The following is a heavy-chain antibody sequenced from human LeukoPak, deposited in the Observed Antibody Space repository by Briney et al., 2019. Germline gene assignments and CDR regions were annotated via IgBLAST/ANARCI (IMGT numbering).Heavy chain of an antibody. Sequence: PSQTLSLTCAVSGGSISSGGYSWSWIRQPPGKGLEWIGYIYHSGSTYYNPSLKSRVTISVDRSKNQFSLKLSSVTAADTAVYYCARGGLVEYCSGDSCPLVPYYFDYWGQGTLVTVSS. CDR1: GGSISSGGYS. J-gene: IGHJ4*02. CDR3: ARGGLVEYCSGDSCPLVPYYFDY. D-gene: IGHD2-15*01. CDR2: IYHSGST. V-gene: IGHV4-30-2*01.